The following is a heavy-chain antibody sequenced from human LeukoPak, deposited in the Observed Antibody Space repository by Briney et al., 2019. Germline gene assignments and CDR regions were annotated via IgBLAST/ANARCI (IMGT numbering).Heavy chain of an antibody. CDR1: GFTFSSYW. V-gene: IGHV3-7*01. J-gene: IGHJ3*02. CDR2: IKQDGSEK. CDR3: ARDCSGLHDAFDI. D-gene: IGHD2-15*01. Sequence: GGSLRLSCAASGFTFSSYWMSWVRQAPGKGLEWVANIKQDGSEKYYVDSVKGRFTISRDNAKNSLYLQMNSRRAEDTAVYYCARDCSGLHDAFDIWGQGTMVTVSS.